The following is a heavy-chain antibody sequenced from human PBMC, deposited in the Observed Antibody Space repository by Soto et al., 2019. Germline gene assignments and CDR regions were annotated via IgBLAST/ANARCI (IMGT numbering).Heavy chain of an antibody. CDR1: GYAFTGYY. CDR2: INPNSGDT. D-gene: IGHD5-18*01. CDR3: ATRYSYVHF. V-gene: IGHV1-2*02. Sequence: GASVKVSCTSSGYAFTGYYIHWVRQAPGQGLEWMGWINPNSGDTNYAQKFQGRVTMTRDTSFSTAYMELSSLRSDDTAVYYCATRYSYVHFWGQGTLVTVSS. J-gene: IGHJ4*02.